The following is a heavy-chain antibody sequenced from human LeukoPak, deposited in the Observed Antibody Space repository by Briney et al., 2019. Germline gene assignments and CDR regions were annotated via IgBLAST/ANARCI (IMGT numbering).Heavy chain of an antibody. V-gene: IGHV1-2*02. J-gene: IGHJ4*02. CDR2: INPNSCRT. CDR3: ASARGSSDY. CDR1: GYTFTGYY. Sequence: SVTVSCKASGYTFTGYYMHWVRQAPGQRLEWMGWINPNSCRTNYAQKFQGRVTMTRDTSISTAYMMLRTLRSDRPAHDCCASARGSSDYWGEGTLVTVSS. D-gene: IGHD1-26*01.